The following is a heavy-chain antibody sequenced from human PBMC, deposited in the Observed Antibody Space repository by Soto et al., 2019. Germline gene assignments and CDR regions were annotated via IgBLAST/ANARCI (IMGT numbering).Heavy chain of an antibody. J-gene: IGHJ3*01. D-gene: IGHD3-9*01. CDR3: ATTSYYDILD. CDR1: GDTLSTYA. CDR2: IISIIGTA. V-gene: IGHV1-69*12. Sequence: QVQLVQSGAEVKKPGSSVKVSCKASGDTLSTYAIGWVRQAPGPGLEWMGGIISIIGTANYAQKFQGRVTITADESTSTAYMELSSLRSEDTAVYYCATTSYYDILDWGQGTMVTVSS.